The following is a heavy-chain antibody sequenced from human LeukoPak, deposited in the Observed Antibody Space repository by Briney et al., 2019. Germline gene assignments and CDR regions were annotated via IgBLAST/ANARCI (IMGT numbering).Heavy chain of an antibody. CDR3: AKDLMRDRWFGES. D-gene: IGHD3-10*01. CDR1: GFTFTYYG. Sequence: GGSLRLSCAASGFTFTYYGIHWVRQAPGKGLEWVAFIRYEGNYKYYADSVKGRFTISRDNSKSTLYLEMKSLRVEDKAVYYCAKDLMRDRWFGESWGQGTLVTVSS. CDR2: IRYEGNYK. V-gene: IGHV3-30*02. J-gene: IGHJ5*02.